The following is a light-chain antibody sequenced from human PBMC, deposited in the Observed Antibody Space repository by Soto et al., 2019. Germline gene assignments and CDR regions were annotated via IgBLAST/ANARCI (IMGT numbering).Light chain of an antibody. Sequence: IQLTQSPSSLSASVGDRITITCRASQGISSYLAWYQQKPGKAPKLLIYAASTLQSGVPSRFSGSGSGTDFTLTISSLQLEDFATYYCQQLNSYPPYTFGQGTKPEIK. CDR1: QGISSY. V-gene: IGKV1-9*01. J-gene: IGKJ2*01. CDR3: QQLNSYPPYT. CDR2: AAS.